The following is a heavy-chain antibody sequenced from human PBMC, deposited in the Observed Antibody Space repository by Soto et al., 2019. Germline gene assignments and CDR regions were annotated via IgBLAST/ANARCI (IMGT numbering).Heavy chain of an antibody. CDR2: ISWNSGSI. D-gene: IGHD5-18*01. CDR1: GFTFDDYA. J-gene: IGHJ3*02. Sequence: SLRLSCAASGFTFDDYAMHWVRQAPGEGLEWVSGISWNSGSIGYADSVKGRFTISRDNAKNSLYLQMNSLRAEDTALYYCAKQGGGRVDTAMVDAFDIWGQGTMVTVSS. CDR3: AKQGGGRVDTAMVDAFDI. V-gene: IGHV3-9*01.